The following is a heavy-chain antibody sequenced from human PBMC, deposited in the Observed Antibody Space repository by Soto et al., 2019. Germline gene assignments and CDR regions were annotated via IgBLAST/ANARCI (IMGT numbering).Heavy chain of an antibody. J-gene: IGHJ5*02. CDR3: ARCASAAHGFDL. V-gene: IGHV3-21*01. Sequence: PGGSLRLSCAASGFTFSTYSMKWVRQDPGEGLEWVSSISSSSSYIYYADSVKGRFTISRDNAKNSLYLKMNSLRAEDTAVYYCARCASAAHGFDLWGQGTLVTVSS. CDR2: ISSSSSYI. CDR1: GFTFSTYS. D-gene: IGHD6-25*01.